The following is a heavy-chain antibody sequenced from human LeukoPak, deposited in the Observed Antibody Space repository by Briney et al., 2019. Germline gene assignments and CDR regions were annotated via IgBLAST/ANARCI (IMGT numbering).Heavy chain of an antibody. CDR2: ISGDGGST. CDR1: GFTFDHYA. J-gene: IGHJ6*02. V-gene: IGHV3-43*02. D-gene: IGHD2-2*02. CDR3: TKDVYCSSTRCHKPYYYYYGVDV. Sequence: PGGSLRLSCEASGFTFDHYAMHWVRQAPGKGLEWVSLISGDGGSTFYADSVKGRFTISRDNSKNSLHLQMNSLRTEDTALYYCTKDVYCSSTRCHKPYYYYYGVDVWGQGTSVTVSS.